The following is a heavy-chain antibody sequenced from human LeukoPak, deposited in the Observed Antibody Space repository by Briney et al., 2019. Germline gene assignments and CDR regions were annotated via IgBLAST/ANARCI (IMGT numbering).Heavy chain of an antibody. J-gene: IGHJ4*02. CDR1: GYTFIGYY. CDR2: INPNSGDT. V-gene: IGHV1-2*02. Sequence: GASVKVSCKASGYTFIGYYMHWVRQAPGQGLEWVGWINPNSGDTNYAQKFQGRVTMTRGTSITTAYMELSRLRSDDTAVYYCAREHSVGGSRDWGQGTLVTVSS. D-gene: IGHD1-26*01. CDR3: AREHSVGGSRD.